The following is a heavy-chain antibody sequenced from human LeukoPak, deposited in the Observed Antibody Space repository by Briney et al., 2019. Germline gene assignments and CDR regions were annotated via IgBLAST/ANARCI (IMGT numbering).Heavy chain of an antibody. Sequence: PSETLSLTCTVSGGSISSSSYYWGWIRQPPGKGLEWIGSIYYSGSTYYNPSLKSRVTISVDTSKNQFSLKLSSVTAADTAVYYCARDRTRGYDYYYYYGMDVWGQGTTVTVSS. CDR3: ARDRTRGYDYYYYYGMDV. J-gene: IGHJ6*02. CDR1: GGSISSSSYY. V-gene: IGHV4-39*07. D-gene: IGHD5-12*01. CDR2: IYYSGST.